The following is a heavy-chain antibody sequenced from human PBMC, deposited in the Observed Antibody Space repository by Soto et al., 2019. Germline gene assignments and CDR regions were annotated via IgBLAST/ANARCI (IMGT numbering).Heavy chain of an antibody. CDR1: GFTFSNAW. Sequence: EVQLVESGGGLVKPGGSLRLSCAASGFTFSNAWMNWVRQAPGKGLEWVGRIKSKTDCGTTDYAAPVKGRFTILREDSKNTLSLQMNSLRTEDTAVYYCTTETTVAGFDYGGQGTLVTVSS. CDR2: IKSKTDCGTT. J-gene: IGHJ4*02. V-gene: IGHV3-15*07. D-gene: IGHD6-19*01. CDR3: TTETTVAGFDY.